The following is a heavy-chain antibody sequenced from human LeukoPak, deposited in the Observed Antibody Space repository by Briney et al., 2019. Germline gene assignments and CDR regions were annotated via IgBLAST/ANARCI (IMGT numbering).Heavy chain of an antibody. J-gene: IGHJ4*02. D-gene: IGHD3-22*01. V-gene: IGHV1-69*13. CDR2: IIPIFGTA. Sequence: ASVKVSCKASVGTFSSYAISWVRQAPGQGLEWMGGIIPIFGTANYAQEFQGRVTITADESTSTAYMELSSLRSEDTAVYYCARGDYDSSGSPLDYWGQGTLVTVSS. CDR3: ARGDYDSSGSPLDY. CDR1: VGTFSSYA.